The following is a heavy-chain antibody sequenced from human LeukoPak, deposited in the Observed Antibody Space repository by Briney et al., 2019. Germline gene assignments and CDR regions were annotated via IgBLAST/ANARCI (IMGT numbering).Heavy chain of an antibody. CDR1: GYSIISGYY. D-gene: IGHD2-2*01. Sequence: PSETLSLTCTVSGYSIISGYYWGWIRQPPGKGLEWIGSVYHSGSTYHNPSLKSRVTISVDTSKNQFSLKLRSVTAADTAVYYCARVPEGYCSSTSCYAPWYFDYWGQGTLVTVSS. V-gene: IGHV4-38-2*02. J-gene: IGHJ4*02. CDR3: ARVPEGYCSSTSCYAPWYFDY. CDR2: VYHSGST.